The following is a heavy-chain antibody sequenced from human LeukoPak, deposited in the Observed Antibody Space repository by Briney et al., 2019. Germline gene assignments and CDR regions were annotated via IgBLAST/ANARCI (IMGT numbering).Heavy chain of an antibody. J-gene: IGHJ4*02. Sequence: PGGSPRLSCAASRFTFSSYRMNWVRQAPGKGLEWISHISSSSNIYYTDSVKGRFTISRNNAKSSLYLQMNSLRAEDTAVYYCARRFCSGGNCPHFDYCRQGTLVTVSS. D-gene: IGHD2-15*01. CDR2: ISSSSNI. CDR3: ARRFCSGGNCPHFDY. V-gene: IGHV3-48*04. CDR1: RFTFSSYR.